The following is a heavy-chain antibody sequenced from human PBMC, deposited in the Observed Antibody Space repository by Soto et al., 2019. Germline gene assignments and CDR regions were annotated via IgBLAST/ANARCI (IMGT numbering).Heavy chain of an antibody. CDR2: INPRGGSA. J-gene: IGHJ4*02. CDR1: GYPFTSFF. Sequence: GASVKVSCKASGYPFTSFFIHWVRQAPGQGLEWVGVINPRGGSANYAQKFQGRLTLTRDTSSTTVYLDLSSLKSEDTALYFCVRAPYSFDIWGQGTRVTAPQ. CDR3: VRAPYSFDI. V-gene: IGHV1-46*01.